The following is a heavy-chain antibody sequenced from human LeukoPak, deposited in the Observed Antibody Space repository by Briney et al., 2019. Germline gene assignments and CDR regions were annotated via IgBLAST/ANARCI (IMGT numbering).Heavy chain of an antibody. CDR3: ARGLSSYY. D-gene: IGHD6-13*01. Sequence: SETLSLTCAVYGGSFSGYYWSWIRQPPGKGLEWIGEINHSGSTNYNLPLKSRVTISVDTSKNQFSLKLSSVTAADTAVYYCARGLSSYYWGQGTLVTVSS. J-gene: IGHJ4*02. CDR1: GGSFSGYY. V-gene: IGHV4-34*01. CDR2: INHSGST.